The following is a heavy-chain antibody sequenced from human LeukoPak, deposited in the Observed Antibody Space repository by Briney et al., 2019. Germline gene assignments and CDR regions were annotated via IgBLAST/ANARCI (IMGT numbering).Heavy chain of an antibody. V-gene: IGHV3-66*01. D-gene: IGHD4-17*01. CDR3: TSGDYPLTY. J-gene: IGHJ4*02. CDR1: GVTVTGNY. Sequence: HPGGSLRLSCTSSGVTVTGNYWHWVRQRPGKRLEWISILYADGKTLYADAVKGRFTFSRDSSKNTLALQMNSLRVEDTAVYYCTSGDYPLTYWGQGTLVTVSA. CDR2: LYADGKT.